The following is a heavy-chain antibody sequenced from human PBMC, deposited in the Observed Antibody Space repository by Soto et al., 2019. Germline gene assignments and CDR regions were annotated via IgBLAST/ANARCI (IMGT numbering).Heavy chain of an antibody. D-gene: IGHD4-17*01. CDR3: AKDWDDYENPLNPRRENWFDP. J-gene: IGHJ5*02. Sequence: PGGSLRLSCAASGFTFSSYGMHWVRQAPGKGLEWVAVISYDGSNKYYADSVKGRFTISRDNSKNTLYLQMNSLRAEDTAVYYCAKDWDDYENPLNPRRENWFDPWGQGTLVTVSS. V-gene: IGHV3-30*18. CDR2: ISYDGSNK. CDR1: GFTFSSYG.